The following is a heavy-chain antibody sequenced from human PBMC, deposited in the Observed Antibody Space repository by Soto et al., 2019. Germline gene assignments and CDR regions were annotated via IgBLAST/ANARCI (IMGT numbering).Heavy chain of an antibody. D-gene: IGHD3-3*01. V-gene: IGHV5-51*01. CDR1: GYNLAVYW. CDR3: ARGGVSTRTFDY. J-gene: IGHJ4*02. CDR2: IYPSDSDT. Sequence: GESVKSSGKGSGYNLAVYWIAWVRQMPWKGLELMGIIYPSDSDTRYRPSFQGQVTISADKSISSAYLQWSSLRASDTAMYYCARGGVSTRTFDYWGQGTPVSVSS.